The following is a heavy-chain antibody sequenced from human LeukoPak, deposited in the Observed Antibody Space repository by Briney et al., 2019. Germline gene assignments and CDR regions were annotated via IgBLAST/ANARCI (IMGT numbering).Heavy chain of an antibody. CDR2: ISPSGGST. CDR1: GYTFTRYY. V-gene: IGHV1-46*01. D-gene: IGHD2-15*01. CDR3: ARDPTYCSGGSCYSGYYYYYMDV. J-gene: IGHJ6*03. Sequence: ASVKVSCKAFGYTFTRYYMHWVRQAPGQGPEWMGVISPSGGSTTYAQKFQGRVTLTRDMSTSTDYLELSRLRSEDTAVYYCARDPTYCSGGSCYSGYYYYYMDVWGKGTTVTVSS.